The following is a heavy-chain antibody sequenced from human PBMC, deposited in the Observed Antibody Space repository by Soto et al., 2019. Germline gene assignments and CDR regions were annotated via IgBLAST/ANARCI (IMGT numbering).Heavy chain of an antibody. CDR2: INHSGST. Sequence: SETLSLTCAVYGGSFSSYYWSWIRQPPGKGLDWIGEINHSGSTNYNPSLKSRVTISVDTSKNQSSLKLSSVTAADTAVYYCARDILYGSGSYFGWFDPWGQGTLVTVSS. J-gene: IGHJ5*02. CDR1: GGSFSSYY. CDR3: ARDILYGSGSYFGWFDP. V-gene: IGHV4-34*01. D-gene: IGHD3-10*01.